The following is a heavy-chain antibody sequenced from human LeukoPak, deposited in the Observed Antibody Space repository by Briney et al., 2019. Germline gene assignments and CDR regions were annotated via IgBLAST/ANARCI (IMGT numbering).Heavy chain of an antibody. CDR2: IYLGDSDT. D-gene: IGHD1-1*01. J-gene: IGHJ4*02. V-gene: IGHV5-51*01. CDR3: VRHRNWNYDY. Sequence: GESLKISCKGSGDSFTTYWMGWVRQLPGKGLEWMGIIYLGDSDTRYSPSFQGQVTISADKSINTAYLQWSSLKASDTAMYYCVRHRNWNYDYWGQGTLVTVSS. CDR1: GDSFTTYW.